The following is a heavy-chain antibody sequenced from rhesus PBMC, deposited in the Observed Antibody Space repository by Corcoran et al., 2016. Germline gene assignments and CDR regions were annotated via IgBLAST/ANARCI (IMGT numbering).Heavy chain of an antibody. D-gene: IGHD1-32*01. J-gene: IGHJ4*01. CDR1: GGSVSSSNW. CDR2: ISGSSVST. Sequence: QVQLQESGPGLVKPSETLSLTCAVSGGSVSSSNWWSWIRQPPGKGLEWIGYISGSSVSTYYNPSLKSRVTNSADTSKNQFSLKLSSVTAADAAVYYCARDPKAMTLDYWGQGVLVTVSS. V-gene: IGHV4-65*01. CDR3: ARDPKAMTLDY.